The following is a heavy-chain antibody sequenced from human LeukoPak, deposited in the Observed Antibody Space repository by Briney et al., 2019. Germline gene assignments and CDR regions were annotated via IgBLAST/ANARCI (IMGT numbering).Heavy chain of an antibody. CDR2: INHSGST. J-gene: IGHJ6*02. Sequence: SETLSLTCAVYGGSFSGYYWSWIRQPPGKGLEWIGEINHSGSTNYNPSLKSRVTISVDTSKNQFSLKLSSVTAADTAVYYCAREVGATEYYGMDVWGQGTTVTVSS. D-gene: IGHD1-26*01. CDR3: AREVGATEYYGMDV. V-gene: IGHV4-34*01. CDR1: GGSFSGYY.